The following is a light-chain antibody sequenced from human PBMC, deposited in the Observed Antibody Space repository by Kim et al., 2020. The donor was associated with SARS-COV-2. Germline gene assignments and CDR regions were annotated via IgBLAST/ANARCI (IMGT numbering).Light chain of an antibody. J-gene: IGKJ1*01. Sequence: EIVLTQSPATLSLSPGERATLSCRASQSVSNNYVAWYQQIPGQAPRVLIYGASSRSPGIPDRFVGSGSGTDFTLTIGRLEPEDSAVYYCQQYGTSPPRTCGQGTKVDIK. CDR2: GAS. CDR3: QQYGTSPPRT. CDR1: QSVSNNY. V-gene: IGKV3-20*01.